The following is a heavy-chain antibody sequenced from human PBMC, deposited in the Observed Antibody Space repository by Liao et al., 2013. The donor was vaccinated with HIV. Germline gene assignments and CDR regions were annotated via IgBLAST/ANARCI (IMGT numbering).Heavy chain of an antibody. CDR1: GGFVSNSRYY. V-gene: IGHV4-39*07. J-gene: IGHJ4*02. CDR3: ARGYSITWSEDYFDY. CDR2: INHSGSA. Sequence: QLQLQESGPGLVKPSGTLSLTCTVSGGFVSNSRYYWTWIRQPPGRGLEWIGGINHSGSANYNPSLTSRVTMSVDTSKNQFSLRLSSVTAADTAMYYCARGYSITWSEDYFDYWGQGTLVTVSS. D-gene: IGHD6-13*01.